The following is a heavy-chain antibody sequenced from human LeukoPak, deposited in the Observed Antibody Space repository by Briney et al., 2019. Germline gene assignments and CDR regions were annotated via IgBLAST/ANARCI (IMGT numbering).Heavy chain of an antibody. CDR1: GFTFSSYA. CDR3: AKGGYCSGGSCYAVGPTDLYFDY. D-gene: IGHD2-15*01. CDR2: ISGSGGST. V-gene: IGHV3-23*01. J-gene: IGHJ4*02. Sequence: GGSLRLSCAASGFTFSSYAMSWVRQAPGKGLEWVSAISGSGGSTYYADSVKGRSTISRDNSKNTLYLQMNSLRAEDTAVYYCAKGGYCSGGSCYAVGPTDLYFDYWGQGTLVTVSS.